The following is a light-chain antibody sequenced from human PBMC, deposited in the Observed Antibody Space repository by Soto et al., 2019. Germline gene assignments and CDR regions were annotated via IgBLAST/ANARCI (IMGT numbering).Light chain of an antibody. V-gene: IGKV3-20*01. CDR2: DAS. CDR3: HHYGTSRT. Sequence: EIVLTQSPGTLSLSPGERATLSCRASQSVSSFYLGWYQQKPGQAPRLLIFDASTRATGIPDRFTGSGSGTDFPLTVHRLEPEDFAVYYCHHYGTSRTFGQGTKVEFK. CDR1: QSVSSFY. J-gene: IGKJ1*01.